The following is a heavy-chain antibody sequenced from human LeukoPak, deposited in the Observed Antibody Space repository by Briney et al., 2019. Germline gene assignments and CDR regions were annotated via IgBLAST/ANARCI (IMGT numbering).Heavy chain of an antibody. J-gene: IGHJ4*02. CDR2: IRYNGDNK. Sequence: GGSLRLSCAASGFIFNDYGMHWVRQAPGKGLEWVAFIRYNGDNKYYVDSVKGRFTISRDNSKNTLHLQMNSLKPEDTAVYYCAKEGTASKPSALDYWGQGTLVTVSS. CDR1: GFIFNDYG. D-gene: IGHD1/OR15-1a*01. CDR3: AKEGTASKPSALDY. V-gene: IGHV3-30*02.